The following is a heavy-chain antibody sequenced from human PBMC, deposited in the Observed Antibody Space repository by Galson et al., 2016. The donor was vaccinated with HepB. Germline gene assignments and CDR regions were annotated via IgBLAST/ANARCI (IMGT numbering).Heavy chain of an antibody. Sequence: SLRLSCAAFRFTFSSYGMHWVRQAPGKGLEWVAGLWYDGDEKFYADSVKGRFTISRDNSKNMLYLQMNGLRVEDTAVYYCASALATVRDALDFWGQGTRVTVSS. V-gene: IGHV3-33*01. D-gene: IGHD3-10*01. CDR2: LWYDGDEK. CDR3: ASALATVRDALDF. J-gene: IGHJ3*01. CDR1: RFTFSSYG.